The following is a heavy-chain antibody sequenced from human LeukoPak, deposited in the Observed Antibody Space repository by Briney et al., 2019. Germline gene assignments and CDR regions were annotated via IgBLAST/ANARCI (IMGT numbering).Heavy chain of an antibody. CDR3: ARGEPRIARPGAPPFDL. V-gene: IGHV4-59*01. Sequence: KPSETLSVTCTVSGGSISSYYWQWIRQPPGNRLEWIGYVYYSGSTDYSPSLKSRVTISVDTSKNQFSLKLTSVTAADTAVYYCARGEPRIARPGAPPFDLWGRGTLVTVSS. J-gene: IGHJ2*01. D-gene: IGHD6-13*01. CDR2: VYYSGST. CDR1: GGSISSYY.